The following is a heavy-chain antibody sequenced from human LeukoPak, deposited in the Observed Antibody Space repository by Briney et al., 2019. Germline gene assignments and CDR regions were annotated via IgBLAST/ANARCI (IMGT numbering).Heavy chain of an antibody. Sequence: GGSLRLSCAASGFTVSSNYMSWVRQAPGKGLEWVSVIYSAGSTDYADSVKGRFTTSRDNSKNTLYLQMNSLRAEDTAVYYCARGYSSDWYNFDYWGQGTLVTVSS. CDR3: ARGYSSDWYNFDY. J-gene: IGHJ4*02. CDR2: IYSAGST. CDR1: GFTVSSNY. V-gene: IGHV3-66*01. D-gene: IGHD6-19*01.